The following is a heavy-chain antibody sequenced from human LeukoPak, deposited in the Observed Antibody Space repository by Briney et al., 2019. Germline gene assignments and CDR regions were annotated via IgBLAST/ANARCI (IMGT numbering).Heavy chain of an antibody. CDR2: IYYSGST. V-gene: IGHV4-59*08. Sequence: PSETLSLTCTESGGSISSYYWSWIGQPPGKGLEWIGYIYYSGSTNYNPSLRSRVTISVDTSKNQFSLKLSSVTAADTAVYYCARGGNYGDYDGYFDYWGQGTLVTVSS. CDR3: ARGGNYGDYDGYFDY. J-gene: IGHJ4*02. CDR1: GGSISSYY. D-gene: IGHD4-17*01.